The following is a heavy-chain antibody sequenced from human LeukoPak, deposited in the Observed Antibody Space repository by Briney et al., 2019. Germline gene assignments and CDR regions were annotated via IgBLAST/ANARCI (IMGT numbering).Heavy chain of an antibody. CDR2: IYTSGST. CDR3: ARVRDYVWGNEDWFDP. Sequence: SETLSLTCTVSGGSISSYYWSWIRQPAGKGLEGIGRIYTSGSTNYNPSLKSRVTMSVDTSKNQFSLKLSSVTAADTAVYYCARVRDYVWGNEDWFDPWGQGTLVTVSS. J-gene: IGHJ5*02. V-gene: IGHV4-4*07. CDR1: GGSISSYY. D-gene: IGHD3-16*01.